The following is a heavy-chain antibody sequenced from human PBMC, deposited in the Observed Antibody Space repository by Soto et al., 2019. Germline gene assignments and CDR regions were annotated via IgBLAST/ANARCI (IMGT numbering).Heavy chain of an antibody. J-gene: IGHJ5*02. CDR1: GGSFSGYY. V-gene: IGHV4-34*01. CDR3: ARRRTGSRMITFGGVLNWSDP. CDR2: INDSGNT. D-gene: IGHD3-16*01. Sequence: SETLSLTCAVYGGSFSGYYWNWIRRPPGKGLEWIGEINDSGNTNYNPSLKSRVTISVDTSKNQFSLKLSSVTAADTAVYYCARRRTGSRMITFGGVLNWSDPWGQGTLVTVSS.